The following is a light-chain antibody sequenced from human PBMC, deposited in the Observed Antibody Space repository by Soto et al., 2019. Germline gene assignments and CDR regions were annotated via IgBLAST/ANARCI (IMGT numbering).Light chain of an antibody. CDR2: DAS. V-gene: IGKV3-11*01. CDR1: QSVSSY. J-gene: IGKJ3*01. CDR3: QQRSNWPL. Sequence: EIVLTQSPATLSLSPGERATLSCRASQSVSSYLAWYQQKPGQAPRLLIYDASNRATGIPARFNGSGSGTDFTLTISSLEPEDFAVYYCQQRSNWPLFGPGTKVDIK.